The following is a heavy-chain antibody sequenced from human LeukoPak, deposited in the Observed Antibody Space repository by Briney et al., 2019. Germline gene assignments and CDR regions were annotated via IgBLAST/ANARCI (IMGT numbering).Heavy chain of an antibody. CDR2: IYPSGNT. J-gene: IGHJ4*02. CDR3: ARDGVVTMELDS. D-gene: IGHD3-3*01. V-gene: IGHV4-4*07. CDR1: GGSISSYY. Sequence: SETLSLTCTVSGGSISSYYWSWIRQPAGKGLEWVGRIYPSGNTNYNPSLKSRLTISLDTSKNQFSLNLRSVTAADTAMYYCARDGVVTMELDSWGQGTLVTVSS.